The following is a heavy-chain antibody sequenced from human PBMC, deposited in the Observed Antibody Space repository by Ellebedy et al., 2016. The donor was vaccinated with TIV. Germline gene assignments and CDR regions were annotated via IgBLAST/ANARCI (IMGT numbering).Heavy chain of an antibody. CDR1: GFTFSSYS. D-gene: IGHD1-7*01. V-gene: IGHV3-21*01. J-gene: IGHJ4*02. Sequence: PGGSLRLSCAASGFTFSSYSMNWVRQAPGKGLEWVSSISSSSSYIYYADSVKGRFTISRDNAKNSLYLQMNSLRAEDTAVYYCAKRTGTTVPPKPFDYWGQGTLVTVSS. CDR3: AKRTGTTVPPKPFDY. CDR2: ISSSSSYI.